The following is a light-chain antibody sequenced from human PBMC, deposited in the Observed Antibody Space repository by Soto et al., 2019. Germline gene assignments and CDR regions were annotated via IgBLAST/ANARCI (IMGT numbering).Light chain of an antibody. J-gene: IGKJ5*01. CDR3: QQRSNWQGIT. V-gene: IGKV1-33*01. CDR2: DVS. Sequence: DIQMTQSPASLDASVGDRVTITCQASQDITRYLNWYQHKPGRAPQLLINDVSSLETGVPSRFSASGSGTQFTLTINGLQPEDLATYYCQQRSNWQGITFGQGTRLEIK. CDR1: QDITRY.